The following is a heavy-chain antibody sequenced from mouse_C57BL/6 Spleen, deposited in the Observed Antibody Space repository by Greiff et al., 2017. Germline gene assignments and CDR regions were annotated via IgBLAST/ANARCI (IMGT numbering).Heavy chain of an antibody. J-gene: IGHJ3*01. V-gene: IGHV5-17*01. CDR1: GFTFSDYG. CDR3: ARGFAY. CDR2: ISCGSSSI. Sequence: EVKLMESGGGLVKPGGSLKLSCAASGFTFSDYGMHWVRQAPEKGLEWVAYISCGSSSIYYADTVKGRFTLSRDNAKNTLFLQMTSLRSEDTAMYYCARGFAYWGQGTLVTVSA.